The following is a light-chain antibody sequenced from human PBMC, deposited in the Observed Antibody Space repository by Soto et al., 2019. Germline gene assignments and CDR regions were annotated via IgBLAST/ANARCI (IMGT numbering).Light chain of an antibody. Sequence: EIMLTPSPATLSLSPGERATLSCRASQSVSSYLAWYQQKPGQAPRLLIYDASNRATGIQARFSGSGSGTDFTLTISSLEPEDFAVYYFQQRSNWPLTFGGGTKVEIK. J-gene: IGKJ4*02. CDR1: QSVSSY. CDR2: DAS. CDR3: QQRSNWPLT. V-gene: IGKV3-11*01.